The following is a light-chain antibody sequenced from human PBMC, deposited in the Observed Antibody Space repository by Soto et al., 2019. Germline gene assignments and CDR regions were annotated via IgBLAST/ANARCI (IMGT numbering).Light chain of an antibody. CDR3: QQYDNCPPYT. CDR1: QSVSSN. CDR2: GAF. Sequence: EIVMTQSPATLSVSPGERATLSCRASQSVSSNLAWYQQRHGLAPRLLIYGAFARSTGIPARFSGSGSGTDFALTISSPQSEDFANYYCQQYDNCPPYTFGQGTKLEIK. V-gene: IGKV3-15*01. J-gene: IGKJ2*01.